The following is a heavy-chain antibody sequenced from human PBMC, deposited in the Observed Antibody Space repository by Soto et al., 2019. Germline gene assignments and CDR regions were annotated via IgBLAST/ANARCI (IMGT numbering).Heavy chain of an antibody. J-gene: IGHJ4*02. Sequence: QVQLVESGGGVVQPGRSLRLSCEASGFTFSSYGMHWVRQAPGKGLEWVAVISYDGSNKYYADSVKGRFTISRDNSKNTLYLQMNSLRAEDTAVYYCAKTVGRDSLGYYFDYWSQGTLVTVSS. D-gene: IGHD3-22*01. CDR3: AKTVGRDSLGYYFDY. CDR1: GFTFSSYG. V-gene: IGHV3-30*18. CDR2: ISYDGSNK.